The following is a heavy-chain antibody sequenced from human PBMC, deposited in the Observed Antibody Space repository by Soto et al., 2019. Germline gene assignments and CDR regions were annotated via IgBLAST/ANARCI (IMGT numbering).Heavy chain of an antibody. J-gene: IGHJ4*02. CDR1: GGSISSRNW. CDR2: IYHSGST. D-gene: IGHD3-22*01. Sequence: QVPLQESGPGLVKPSGTLSLTCAVSGGSISSRNWWSWVRQTPGTGLEWIGEIYHSGSTNYNPSLKSRVTMSVDKSKNQFSLKLSSVTAADTAVYFCATALYDSSGYFYYCGQGTLVTVSS. CDR3: ATALYDSSGYFYY. V-gene: IGHV4-4*02.